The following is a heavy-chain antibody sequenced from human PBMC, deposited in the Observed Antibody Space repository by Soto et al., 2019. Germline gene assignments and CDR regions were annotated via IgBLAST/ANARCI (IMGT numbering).Heavy chain of an antibody. Sequence: QVHLVESGGGVVQPGRSLRLSCAASGFSFSFSGMHWVRQAPGKGLEWVAGLWYDGSSENYADSVKGRFTISRHNSKNTLHLQMDSLRVEDTAMYYCARGLAKVAGGAFDIWGQGTMVIVYS. CDR1: GFSFSFSG. CDR3: ARGLAKVAGGAFDI. D-gene: IGHD3-16*01. J-gene: IGHJ3*02. V-gene: IGHV3-33*01. CDR2: LWYDGSSE.